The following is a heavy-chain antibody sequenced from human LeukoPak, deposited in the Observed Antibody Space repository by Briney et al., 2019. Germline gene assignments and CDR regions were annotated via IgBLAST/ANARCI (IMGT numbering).Heavy chain of an antibody. CDR1: GFTFSSYG. J-gene: IGHJ4*02. Sequence: PGGTLRLSCAASGFTFSSYGMSWVRQAPGKGLEWVSAISGSGGSTYYADSVKGRFTISRDNSKNTLYLQMNSLRAEDTAVYYCAKTVGAVAGTGYFDYWGQGTLVTVSS. CDR2: ISGSGGST. V-gene: IGHV3-23*01. CDR3: AKTVGAVAGTGYFDY. D-gene: IGHD6-19*01.